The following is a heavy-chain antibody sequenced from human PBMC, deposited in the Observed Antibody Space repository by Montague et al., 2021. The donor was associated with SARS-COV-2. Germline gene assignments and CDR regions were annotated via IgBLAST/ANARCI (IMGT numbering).Heavy chain of an antibody. CDR2: IYYSGST. CDR3: ARDRGQTYYDILTGRALSVDFANGMGV. CDR1: GGSVSSGSYY. Sequence: SETRSLTCTVSGGSVSSGSYYWSWIRQPPGKGLEWIGYIYYSGSTNYNPSPKSRVTISVDTSKNQFSLKLSSVTAADTAVYYCARDRGQTYYDILTGRALSVDFANGMGVWGQGTTVTVSS. J-gene: IGHJ6*02. D-gene: IGHD3-9*01. V-gene: IGHV4-61*01.